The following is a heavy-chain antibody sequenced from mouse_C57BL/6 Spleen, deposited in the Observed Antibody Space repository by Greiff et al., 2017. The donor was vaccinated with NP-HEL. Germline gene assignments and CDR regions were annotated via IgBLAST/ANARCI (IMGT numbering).Heavy chain of an antibody. D-gene: IGHD1-1*01. Sequence: VQLQQPGAELVRPGSSVKLSCKASGYTFTSYWMDWVKQRPGQGLEWIGNIYPSDSETHYNQKFKDKATLTVDKSSSTAYMQLSSLTSEDSAVYYCARGYYGSSYEDYWGQGTTLTVSS. J-gene: IGHJ2*01. V-gene: IGHV1-61*01. CDR1: GYTFTSYW. CDR2: IYPSDSET. CDR3: ARGYYGSSYEDY.